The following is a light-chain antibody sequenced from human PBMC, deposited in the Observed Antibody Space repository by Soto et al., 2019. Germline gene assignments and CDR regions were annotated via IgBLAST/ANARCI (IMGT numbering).Light chain of an antibody. V-gene: IGKV1-5*01. CDR2: DAF. J-gene: IGKJ4*01. CDR3: QQYNSYSPHT. Sequence: DIQMTQSPSSLSASVGDRVTITCRASQSISSWLAWYQQKPGKAPKLLIFDAFSLESGVPSRFSGSRSGTESTLTISSLQHDYYATYYRQQYNSYSPHTFGEGTKVEIK. CDR1: QSISSW.